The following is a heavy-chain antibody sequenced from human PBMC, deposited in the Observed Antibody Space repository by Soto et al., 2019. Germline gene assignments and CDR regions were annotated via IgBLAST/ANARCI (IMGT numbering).Heavy chain of an antibody. D-gene: IGHD2-8*01. J-gene: IGHJ2*01. CDR2: IFDRGST. CDR3: AREIMPLTNDWYFDL. V-gene: IGHV4-30-4*01. Sequence: QVQLQESGPGLVKPSETLSLTCTVSGGSISGGVHSWSWIRQPPGKGLEWIGHIFDRGSTYYNPSLQSRPTISVDTSKNQFSLRLSSVTAAYTAVYYCAREIMPLTNDWYFDLWGRGTLVTVSS. CDR1: GGSISGGVHS.